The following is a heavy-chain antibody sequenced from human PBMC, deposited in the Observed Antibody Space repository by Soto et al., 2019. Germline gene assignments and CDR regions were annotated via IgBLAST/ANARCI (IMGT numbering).Heavy chain of an antibody. CDR2: INSDGSIA. J-gene: IGHJ3*02. CDR3: GRERWGLLDI. D-gene: IGHD7-27*01. Sequence: EVQLVESGGGLVQPGGSLRLSCAASGFTFSDYWMSWARQAPGKGLFWVSRINSDGSIAHYAESVKGRFTISRDNAKNTLWLQVNSLRDDYTAVYYCGRERWGLLDIWGQGAMVTVSS. CDR1: GFTFSDYW. V-gene: IGHV3-74*01.